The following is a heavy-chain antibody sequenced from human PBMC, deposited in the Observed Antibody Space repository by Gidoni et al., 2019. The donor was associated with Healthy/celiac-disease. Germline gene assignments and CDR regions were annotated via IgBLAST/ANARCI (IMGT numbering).Heavy chain of an antibody. CDR1: GFTFGSYA. D-gene: IGHD3-3*01. V-gene: IGHV3-30-3*01. CDR3: ARVAVDFNFWSGYCDY. J-gene: IGHJ4*02. CDR2: ISYDGSNK. Sequence: QVQLVESGGGVVQPGRSLRLSCAASGFTFGSYAMHWVRQAPGKGLEWVAVISYDGSNKYYADSVKGRFTISRDNSKNTLYLQMNSLRAEDTAVYYCARVAVDFNFWSGYCDYWGQGTLVTVSS.